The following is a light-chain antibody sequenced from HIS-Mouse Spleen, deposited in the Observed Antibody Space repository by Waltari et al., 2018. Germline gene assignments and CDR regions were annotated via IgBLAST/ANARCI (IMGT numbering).Light chain of an antibody. V-gene: IGLV2-8*01. CDR2: EVS. CDR3: SSYAGSKDV. CDR1: STDVGGYNL. J-gene: IGLJ1*01. Sequence: QSALTQPPSASGSPGPSVTISCTGTSTDVGGYNLASWYQQHPGKAPKLMIYEVSKRPSGVPDRFSGSKSGNTASLTVSGLQAEDEADYYCSSYAGSKDVFGTGTKVTVL.